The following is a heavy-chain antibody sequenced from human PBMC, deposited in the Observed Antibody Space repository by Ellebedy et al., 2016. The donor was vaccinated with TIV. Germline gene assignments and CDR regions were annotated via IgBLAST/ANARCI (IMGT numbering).Heavy chain of an antibody. Sequence: ASVKVSXXVSGYTFTRYGMSWVRQAPGQGLEWMGWIAVYNGHTKYAQKFQDRDVMTTETATSTVYMELRSLRSDDTAVYSCARSRLGGGNWYFDFWGRGTLVTVSS. CDR3: ARSRLGGGNWYFDF. J-gene: IGHJ2*01. V-gene: IGHV1-18*01. CDR2: IAVYNGHT. CDR1: GYTFTRYG. D-gene: IGHD3-10*01.